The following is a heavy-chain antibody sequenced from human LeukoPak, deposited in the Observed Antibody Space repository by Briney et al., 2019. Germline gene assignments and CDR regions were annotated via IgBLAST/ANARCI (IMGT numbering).Heavy chain of an antibody. D-gene: IGHD2-2*01. CDR3: ARVAVVPAASYYMDV. CDR1: GGSFSGYY. J-gene: IGHJ6*03. Sequence: SETLSLTCAVYGGSFSGYYWSWIRQPPGKGLEWIGYIYYSGSTNYNPSLKSRVTISVDTSKNQFSLKLSSVTAADTAVYYCARVAVVPAASYYMDVWGKGTTVTVSS. V-gene: IGHV4-59*01. CDR2: IYYSGST.